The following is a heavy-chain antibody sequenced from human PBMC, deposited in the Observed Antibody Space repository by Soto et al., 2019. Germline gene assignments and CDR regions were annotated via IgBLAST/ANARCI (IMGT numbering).Heavy chain of an antibody. J-gene: IGHJ5*02. Sequence: QVELLQSGPEVTNPGASVKVSCKSSGYTFTRHGINWVRQAPGQGLEWMGCINGYNAQTRNAEKFQGRISRTLDTSMDTAYMELRSLTSDDTAVYYCARGGTSRGNWFDPWGQGTLVNVSS. D-gene: IGHD2-2*01. CDR2: INGYNAQT. CDR3: ARGGTSRGNWFDP. CDR1: GYTFTRHG. V-gene: IGHV1-18*04.